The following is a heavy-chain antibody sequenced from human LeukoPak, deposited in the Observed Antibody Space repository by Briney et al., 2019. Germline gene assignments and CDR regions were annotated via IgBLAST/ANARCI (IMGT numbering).Heavy chain of an antibody. V-gene: IGHV3-66*02. CDR2: IYSGGST. D-gene: IGHD3-9*01. CDR3: ARFFDYDILTGSFDP. Sequence: GGSLRLSCAASGFTVSSNYMSWVRQAPGKGLEWVSVIYSGGSTYYADSVKGRFTISRDNSKNTLYLQMNSLRAEDTAVYYCARFFDYDILTGSFDPWGQGTLVTVSS. CDR1: GFTVSSNY. J-gene: IGHJ5*02.